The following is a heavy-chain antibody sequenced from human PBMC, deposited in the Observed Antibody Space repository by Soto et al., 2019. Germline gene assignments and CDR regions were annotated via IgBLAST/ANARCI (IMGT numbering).Heavy chain of an antibody. CDR3: AKSASAMVSPYYYMDV. D-gene: IGHD5-18*01. J-gene: IGHJ6*03. CDR1: GFTFSSYA. V-gene: IGHV3-23*01. CDR2: ISGSGGST. Sequence: GGSLRLSCAASGFTFSSYAMSWVRQAPGKGLEWVSAISGSGGSTYYADSVKGRFTISRDNSKNTLYLQMNNLRAEDTAVYYCAKSASAMVSPYYYMDVWGKGTTVTVSS.